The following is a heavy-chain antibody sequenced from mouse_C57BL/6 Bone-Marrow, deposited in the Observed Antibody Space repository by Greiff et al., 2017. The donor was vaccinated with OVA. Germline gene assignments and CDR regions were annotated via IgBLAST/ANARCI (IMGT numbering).Heavy chain of an antibody. D-gene: IGHD2-2*01. V-gene: IGHV1-69*01. CDR1: GYTFTSYW. CDR2: IDPSDSYT. CDR3: ARSDGYDVYYAMDY. Sequence: QVQLQQPGAELVMPGASVKLSCKASGYTFTSYWMHWVKQRPGQGLEWIGEIDPSDSYTNYNQKFKGKSTLTVDKSSSTAYMQLSILTSEDTAVYYGARSDGYDVYYAMDYWGQGTSVTVSA. J-gene: IGHJ4*01.